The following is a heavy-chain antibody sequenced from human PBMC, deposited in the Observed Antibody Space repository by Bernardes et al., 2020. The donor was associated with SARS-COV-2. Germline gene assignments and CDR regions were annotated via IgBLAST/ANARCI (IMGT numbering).Heavy chain of an antibody. J-gene: IGHJ3*01. CDR3: ARHKTISGVVIMGAFDV. CDR1: GFSFGNHW. V-gene: IGHV3-7*01. D-gene: IGHD3-3*01. Sequence: GGSLRLSCAASGFSFGNHWMSWVRQAPGKGLEWVANIKKDGSQKNYVDSVKGRFTISRDSAENSVYLQMNSLRVEDTAIYYCARHKTISGVVIMGAFDVWGQGTMVTVSS. CDR2: IKKDGSQK.